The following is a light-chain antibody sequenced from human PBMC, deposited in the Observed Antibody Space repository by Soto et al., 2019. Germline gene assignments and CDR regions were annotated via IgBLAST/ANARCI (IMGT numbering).Light chain of an antibody. Sequence: IVLTQSPATLSLSPGKRACLSCRASQSVSSRSLAWYQQKPGQAPRLLIYDASSRATGIPDRFSGSGSGTDFSLTISRLEPEDFAVYYCQQYERGFTFGPGTKVDI. CDR3: QQYERGFT. CDR2: DAS. J-gene: IGKJ3*01. CDR1: QSVSSRS. V-gene: IGKV3-20*01.